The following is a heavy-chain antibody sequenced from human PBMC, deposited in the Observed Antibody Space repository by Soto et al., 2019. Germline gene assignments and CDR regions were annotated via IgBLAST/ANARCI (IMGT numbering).Heavy chain of an antibody. J-gene: IGHJ6*02. CDR1: GFTFSSYA. V-gene: IGHV3-23*01. CDR2: ISGSGGST. D-gene: IGHD6-13*01. Sequence: EVQLLESGGGLVQPGGSLRLSCAASGFTFSSYAMSWVRQAPGKGLEWVSAISGSGGSTYYADSVKGRFTISRDNSKNTLYLQMNSLREEDTAVYYCATVQEQGVGGSWYGHYCMDVWGQGTTVTVSS. CDR3: ATVQEQGVGGSWYGHYCMDV.